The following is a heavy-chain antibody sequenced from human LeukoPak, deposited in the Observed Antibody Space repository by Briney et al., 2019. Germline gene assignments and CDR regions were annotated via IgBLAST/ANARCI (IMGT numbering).Heavy chain of an antibody. V-gene: IGHV3-30*03. J-gene: IGHJ6*02. CDR3: ASVITSYYYYYGMDV. CDR2: ISYDGSNK. Sequence: GGSLRLSCAASGFTFSSYGMHWVRQAPGKGLEWVAVISYDGSNKYYADSVKGRFTISRDNSKNTLYLQMNSLRAEDTAVYYCASVITSYYYYYGMDVWGQGTTVTVSS. D-gene: IGHD3-22*01. CDR1: GFTFSSYG.